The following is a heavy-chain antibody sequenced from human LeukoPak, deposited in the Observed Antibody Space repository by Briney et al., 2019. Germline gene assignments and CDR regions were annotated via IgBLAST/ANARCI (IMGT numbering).Heavy chain of an antibody. D-gene: IGHD4-23*01. CDR1: GYTFTSNY. V-gene: IGHV1-46*01. CDR3: ARDNSIGGRGWWFDP. CDR2: INPSGTST. J-gene: IGHJ5*02. Sequence: ASVKVSCKASGYTFTSNYMHWVRQAPGQGLEWMGLINPSGTSTIYAEKFQGRIIMTRDMSTTTDYVELSSLRSDDTAVYYCARDNSIGGRGWWFDPWGQGTLVTVSS.